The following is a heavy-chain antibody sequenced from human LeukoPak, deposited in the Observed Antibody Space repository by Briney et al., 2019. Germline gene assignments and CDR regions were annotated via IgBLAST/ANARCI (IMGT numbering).Heavy chain of an antibody. D-gene: IGHD3-9*01. CDR1: GGSISSSSYY. Sequence: SETLSLTCTVSGGSISSSSYYWGWIRQPPGKGLEWIGSIHYSGSTYYNPSLKSRVTISVDTSKNQFSLKLSSVTAADTAMYYCAREESDWSSLGYFYHYMDVWGKGTTVTISS. V-gene: IGHV4-39*02. J-gene: IGHJ6*03. CDR3: AREESDWSSLGYFYHYMDV. CDR2: IHYSGST.